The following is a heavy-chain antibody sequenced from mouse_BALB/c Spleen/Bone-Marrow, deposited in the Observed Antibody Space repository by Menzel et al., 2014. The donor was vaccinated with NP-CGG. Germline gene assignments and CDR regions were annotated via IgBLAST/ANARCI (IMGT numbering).Heavy chain of an antibody. V-gene: IGHV6-6*02. D-gene: IGHD4-1*01. J-gene: IGHJ4*01. CDR1: GFTFSSYW. CDR2: IRLKSDNYAT. CDR3: TLTGTGAMDY. Sequence: EVNVVESGGGLVQPGGSMKLSCVASGFTFSSYWMSWVRQSPEKGLEWVAEIRLKSDNYATHYAESVKGKFTISRDDSKSRLYLQMNSLRAEDTGIYYCTLTGTGAMDYWGQGTSVTVSS.